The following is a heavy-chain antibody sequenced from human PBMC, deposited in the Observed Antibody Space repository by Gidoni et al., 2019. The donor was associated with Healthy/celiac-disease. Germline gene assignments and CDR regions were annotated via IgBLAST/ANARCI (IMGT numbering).Heavy chain of an antibody. V-gene: IGHV4-31*03. CDR1: GGSISSGGYY. CDR2: IYYSGST. CDR3: AKAPHGYSYGPWYYYYYMDV. D-gene: IGHD5-18*01. J-gene: IGHJ6*03. Sequence: QVQLQESGPGLVKPSQTLSLTCPVPGGSISSGGYYWSWSRQHPGKGLEWIGYIYYSGSTYYNPSLKSRVTISVDTSKNQFSLKLSSVTAADTAVYYCAKAPHGYSYGPWYYYYYMDVWGKGTTVTVSS.